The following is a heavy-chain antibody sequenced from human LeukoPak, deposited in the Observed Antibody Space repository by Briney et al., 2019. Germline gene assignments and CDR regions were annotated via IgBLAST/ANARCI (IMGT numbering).Heavy chain of an antibody. D-gene: IGHD3-22*01. CDR3: ARGSYDSSDFEYFHH. CDR2: INPNSGGT. Sequence: ASVKVSCKASGYTFTGNYMHWVRQAPGQGLEWMGWINPNSGGTNYAQKFQGRVTMTRDTSIGTAYMELNRLRSDDTAVYYCARGSYDSSDFEYFHHWGQGTLVTVSS. CDR1: GYTFTGNY. V-gene: IGHV1-2*02. J-gene: IGHJ1*01.